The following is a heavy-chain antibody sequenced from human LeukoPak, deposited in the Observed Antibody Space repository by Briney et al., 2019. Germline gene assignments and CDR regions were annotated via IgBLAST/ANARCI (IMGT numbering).Heavy chain of an antibody. Sequence: KPGGSLRLSCAASGFSFTDYYMTWIRQAPGMGLEWVSYISSSGITIYYGDSVKGRFTISRGNTKNSLYLQMTSLRAEDTAIYYCARDVVVIGATPNYWGQGTLVTVSS. CDR2: ISSSGITI. V-gene: IGHV3-11*01. CDR3: ARDVVVIGATPNY. J-gene: IGHJ4*02. CDR1: GFSFTDYY. D-gene: IGHD2-15*01.